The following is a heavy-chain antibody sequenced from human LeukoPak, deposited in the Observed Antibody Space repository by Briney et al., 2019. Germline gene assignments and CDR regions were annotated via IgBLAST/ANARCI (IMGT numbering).Heavy chain of an antibody. CDR3: ARGAITIFGVVRTQTTYGPHRFDP. Sequence: ASVKVSCKASGYTFSSYGISWVRQAPGQGLEWMGWISAYNGHTNYAQKLQGRVTMTTDTSTSTAYMELRSLRSDDTAVFYCARGAITIFGVVRTQTTYGPHRFDPWGQGTLVTVSS. J-gene: IGHJ5*02. D-gene: IGHD3-3*01. CDR1: GYTFSSYG. CDR2: ISAYNGHT. V-gene: IGHV1-18*01.